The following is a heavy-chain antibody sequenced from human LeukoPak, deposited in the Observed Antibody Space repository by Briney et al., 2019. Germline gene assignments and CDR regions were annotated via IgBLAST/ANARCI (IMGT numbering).Heavy chain of an antibody. CDR3: ARLYDSSGYTNWLDP. CDR1: GGSISSHY. D-gene: IGHD3-22*01. CDR2: IYYSGSS. Sequence: PSETLSLTCTVSGGSISSHYWSWIRQPPGKGLEWIGYIYYSGSSKYNPSHKSRVTISVDTSKNQFSLKLSSVTAADTAVYYCARLYDSSGYTNWLDPWGQGTLVTVSS. V-gene: IGHV4-59*11. J-gene: IGHJ5*02.